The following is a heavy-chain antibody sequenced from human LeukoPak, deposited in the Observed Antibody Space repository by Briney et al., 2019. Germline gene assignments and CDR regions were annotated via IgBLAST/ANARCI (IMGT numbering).Heavy chain of an antibody. CDR1: GFTFSSYG. CDR3: AKGYYVWGSYPNYFDY. D-gene: IGHD3-16*02. V-gene: IGHV3-30*18. CDR2: ISYDGSNK. Sequence: PGGSLRLSCAASGFTFSSYGMHWVRQAPGKGLEWVAVISYDGSNKYYADSVKGRFTISRDNSKNTLYLQMNSLRAEDTAVYYCAKGYYVWGSYPNYFDYWGQGTLVTVSS. J-gene: IGHJ4*02.